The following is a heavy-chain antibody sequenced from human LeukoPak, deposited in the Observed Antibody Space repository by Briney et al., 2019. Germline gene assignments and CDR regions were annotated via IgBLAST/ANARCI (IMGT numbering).Heavy chain of an antibody. V-gene: IGHV1-8*01. CDR2: MNPNSGNT. Sequence: ASVKVSCKASGYTFTSYDIIWVRQATGQGLEWMGWMNPNSGNTGYAQKFQGRVTMTRNTSISTAYMELSSLRSEDTAVYYCARGVRYCSGGSCYGIQYNWFDPWGQGTLVTVSS. CDR3: ARGVRYCSGGSCYGIQYNWFDP. D-gene: IGHD2-15*01. CDR1: GYTFTSYD. J-gene: IGHJ5*02.